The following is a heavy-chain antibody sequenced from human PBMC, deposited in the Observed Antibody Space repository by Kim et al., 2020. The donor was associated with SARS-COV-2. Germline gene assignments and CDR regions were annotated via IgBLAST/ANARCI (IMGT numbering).Heavy chain of an antibody. V-gene: IGHV3-7*01. CDR1: GFNFSNFW. J-gene: IGHJ4*02. CDR3: ARDEEWEPLGFDY. CDR2: IKHDGSRV. D-gene: IGHD1-26*01. Sequence: GGSLRLSCSGSGFNFSNFWMSWVRQAPGKGLEWVANIKHDGSRVFNVDAVKGRFSIFRDNAKKSVYLEMNSLRIEDTAVYFCARDEEWEPLGFDYWGQDSLVAVPS.